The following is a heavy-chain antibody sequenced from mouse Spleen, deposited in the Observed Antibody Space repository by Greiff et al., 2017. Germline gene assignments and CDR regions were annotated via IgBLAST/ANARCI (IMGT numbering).Heavy chain of an antibody. CDR2: INYDGSST. J-gene: IGHJ1*03. V-gene: IGHV5-16*01. D-gene: IGHD4-1*01. CDR3: ARSWDYWYVDV. Sequence: EVQLVESEGGLVQPGSSMKLSCTASGFTFNDYYMAWVRQVPEKGLEWVANINYDGSSTYYLDSLKSRFIISRDNAKNILYLQMSSLKSEDTATYYCARSWDYWYVDVWGTGTTVTVSS. CDR1: GFTFNDYY.